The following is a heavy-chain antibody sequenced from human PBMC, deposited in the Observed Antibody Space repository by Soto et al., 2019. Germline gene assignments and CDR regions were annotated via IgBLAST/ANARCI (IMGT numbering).Heavy chain of an antibody. CDR2: IDPSDSYT. D-gene: IGHD2-2*01. CDR1: GYSFTSYW. Sequence: GESLKISCKGSGYSFTSYWISWVRQMPGKGLDWMGRIDPSDSYTNYSPSFQGHVTISADKSISTAYLQWSSLKASDTAMYYCARNKIPAAIGILYYYGMDVWGQGTTVPVSS. J-gene: IGHJ6*02. CDR3: ARNKIPAAIGILYYYGMDV. V-gene: IGHV5-10-1*01.